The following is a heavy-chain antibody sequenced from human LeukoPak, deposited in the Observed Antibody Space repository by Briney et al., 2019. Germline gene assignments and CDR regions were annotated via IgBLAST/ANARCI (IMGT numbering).Heavy chain of an antibody. J-gene: IGHJ4*02. CDR1: GGSISSYY. D-gene: IGHD2-15*01. V-gene: IGHV4-59*01. Sequence: PSETLSLTRTVSGGSISSYYWSWIRQPPGKGLEWIGYIYYSGSTNYNPSLKSRVTISVDTSKNQFSLKLSSVTAADTAVYYCARSYCSGGSCYWGPFDYWGQGTLVTVSS. CDR2: IYYSGST. CDR3: ARSYCSGGSCYWGPFDY.